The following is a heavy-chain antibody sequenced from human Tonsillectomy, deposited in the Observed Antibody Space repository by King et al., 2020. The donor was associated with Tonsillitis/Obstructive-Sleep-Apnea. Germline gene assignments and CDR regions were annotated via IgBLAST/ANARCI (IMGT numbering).Heavy chain of an antibody. Sequence: VQLVESGGGLVKPGGSLRLSCAASGFTFSSYTINWVRQAPGKGLEWVSSISNIGSYIYYSDSVKGRFTVSRDNAKNSLFLQMNSLRAEDTAVYYCARVGAQGFDYWGQGTLVTVSS. V-gene: IGHV3-21*01. D-gene: IGHD1-26*01. J-gene: IGHJ4*02. CDR2: ISNIGSYI. CDR1: GFTFSSYT. CDR3: ARVGAQGFDY.